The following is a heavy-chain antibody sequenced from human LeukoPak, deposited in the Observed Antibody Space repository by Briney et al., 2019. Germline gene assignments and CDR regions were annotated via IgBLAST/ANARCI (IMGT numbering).Heavy chain of an antibody. V-gene: IGHV3-23*01. CDR1: GFTFSSYA. Sequence: PGGSLRLSCAASGFTFSSYAMSWVRQVPGKGLEWVSATSGSGVNTYYADSVKGRFTISRDNSKNTLYLQMDSLRAEDTAVYYCAKDPRDRDGYSTLDYWGQGTLVTVSS. D-gene: IGHD5-24*01. CDR2: TSGSGVNT. J-gene: IGHJ4*02. CDR3: AKDPRDRDGYSTLDY.